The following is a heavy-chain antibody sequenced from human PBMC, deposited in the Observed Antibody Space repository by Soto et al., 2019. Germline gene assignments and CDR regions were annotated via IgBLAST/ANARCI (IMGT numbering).Heavy chain of an antibody. CDR2: ISYSGST. CDR1: GGSMSSYY. CDR3: ARADPDASVGY. D-gene: IGHD2-15*01. J-gene: IGHJ4*02. Sequence: SETLSLTCTVSGGSMSSYYWTWLRQSPGRGLEWIGYISYSGSTYYNPSLKSRVTTSADTSKNQFSLRMNSMIAADTAVYYCARADPDASVGYWGQGTLVTVSS. V-gene: IGHV4-59*01.